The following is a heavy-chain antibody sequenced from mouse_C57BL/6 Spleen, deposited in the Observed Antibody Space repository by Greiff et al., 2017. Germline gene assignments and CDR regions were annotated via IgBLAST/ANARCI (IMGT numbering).Heavy chain of an antibody. V-gene: IGHV1-50*01. CDR2: IDPSDSYT. J-gene: IGHJ3*01. CDR3: ARRGGKNPPWFAY. Sequence: VQLQQSGAELVKPGASVKLSCKASGYTFTSYWMQWVKQRPGQGLEWIGEIDPSDSYTNYNQKFKGKATLTVDSSSSTAYMQLSSLTSEDSAVYYCARRGGKNPPWFAYWGQGTLVTVSA. CDR1: GYTFTSYW.